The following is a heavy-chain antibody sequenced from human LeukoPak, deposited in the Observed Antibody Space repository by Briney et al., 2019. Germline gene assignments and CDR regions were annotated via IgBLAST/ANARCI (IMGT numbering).Heavy chain of an antibody. CDR3: ARDRVEMATIIDYYYYMDA. CDR2: VYSGGTT. Sequence: PGGSLRLSCAASEFTVSSNYMSWVRQAPGKGLEWVSIVYSGGTTYYADSVKGRFTISRDNSKNTLYLQMNSLRAEDTAVYYCARDRVEMATIIDYYYYMDAWGKGTTVTVSS. V-gene: IGHV3-53*01. J-gene: IGHJ6*03. D-gene: IGHD5-24*01. CDR1: EFTVSSNY.